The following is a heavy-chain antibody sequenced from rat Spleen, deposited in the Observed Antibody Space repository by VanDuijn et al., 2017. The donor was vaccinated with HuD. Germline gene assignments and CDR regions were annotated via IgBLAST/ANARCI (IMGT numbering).Heavy chain of an antibody. Sequence: EVQLVESDGGLVQPGRSLKLSCAASGFTFSDYYMAWVRQAPTKGLEWVATISYDGDTTHYRDSVKGRFTISRDNAKSTLYLQMDSLRSEDTATYYCTTRPYYSSLNWFPYWGQGTLVTVSS. J-gene: IGHJ3*01. V-gene: IGHV5-20*01. D-gene: IGHD1-2*01. CDR3: TTRPYYSSLNWFPY. CDR2: ISYDGDTT. CDR1: GFTFSDYY.